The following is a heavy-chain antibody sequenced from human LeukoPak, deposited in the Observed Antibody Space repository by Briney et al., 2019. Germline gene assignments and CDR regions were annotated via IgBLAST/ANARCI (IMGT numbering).Heavy chain of an antibody. CDR3: AREMDAHPRIVV. Sequence: PSQTLSLTCAVSGGSISSGGYRWTWIRQYPGKGLEWIVYINYSGSTYYNPSLKSRVIISVDTSKNQFSLNLNSVTAADTAVHYCAREMDAHPRIVVWGQGTLVTVSS. CDR2: INYSGST. D-gene: IGHD2-21*01. CDR1: GGSISSGGYR. J-gene: IGHJ1*01. V-gene: IGHV4-31*11.